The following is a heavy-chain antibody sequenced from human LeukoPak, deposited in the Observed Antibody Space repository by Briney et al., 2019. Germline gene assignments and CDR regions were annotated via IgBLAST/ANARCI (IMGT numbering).Heavy chain of an antibody. D-gene: IGHD6-13*01. Sequence: PSETLSLTCAVYGGSFSGYYWSWIRQPPGKGLEWIGEINHSGSTNYNPSLKSRVTISVDTSKNQFSLKLSSVTAADTAVYYCARRYGYSSSWYGIQNNYFDPWGQGTLVTVSS. CDR1: GGSFSGYY. CDR3: ARRYGYSSSWYGIQNNYFDP. CDR2: INHSGST. J-gene: IGHJ5*02. V-gene: IGHV4-34*01.